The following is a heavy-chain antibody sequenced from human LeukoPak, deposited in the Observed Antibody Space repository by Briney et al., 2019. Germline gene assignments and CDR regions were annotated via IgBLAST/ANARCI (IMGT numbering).Heavy chain of an antibody. CDR2: ISGSGGST. CDR3: AKLGSAAGTYVDY. V-gene: IGHV3-23*01. J-gene: IGHJ4*02. Sequence: AGGSLRLPCAASGFTFSSYAMSWVRQAPGKGLEWVSAISGSGGSTYYADSVKGRFTISRDNSKNTLYLQMNSLRAEDTAVYYCAKLGSAAGTYVDYRGQGTLVTVSS. D-gene: IGHD6-13*01. CDR1: GFTFSSYA.